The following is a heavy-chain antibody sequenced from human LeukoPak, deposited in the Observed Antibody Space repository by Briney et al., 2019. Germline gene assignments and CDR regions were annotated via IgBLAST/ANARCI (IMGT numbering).Heavy chain of an antibody. CDR3: ANDYDILTGIDY. CDR2: ISGSGGST. J-gene: IGHJ4*02. V-gene: IGHV3-23*01. Sequence: QPGGSLRLSCAASGFTFSSYAMGWVRQAPGKGLEWVSAISGSGGSTYYADSVKGRFTISRDNSKNTLYLQMNSLRAEDTAVYYCANDYDILTGIDYWGQGTLVTVSS. D-gene: IGHD3-9*01. CDR1: GFTFSSYA.